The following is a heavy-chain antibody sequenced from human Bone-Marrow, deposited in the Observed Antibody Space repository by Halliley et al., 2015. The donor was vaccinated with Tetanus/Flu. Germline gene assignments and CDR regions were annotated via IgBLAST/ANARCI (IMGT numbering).Heavy chain of an antibody. J-gene: IGHJ4*02. V-gene: IGHV4-59*01. CDR2: IDYSGST. CDR3: TRGSGWLADF. CDR1: GGSIDSDY. D-gene: IGHD6-19*01. Sequence: GLVKPSETLSLTCTVSGGSIDSDYWSWLRQPPGKGLERIGLIDYSGSTNYNPSLQSRVTISVDTSKNQFSLKLNSVTAADTAVYYCTRGSGWLADFWGQGTLVTVSS.